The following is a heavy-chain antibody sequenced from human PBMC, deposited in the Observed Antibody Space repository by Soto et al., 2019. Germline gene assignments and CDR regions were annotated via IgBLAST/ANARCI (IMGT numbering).Heavy chain of an antibody. D-gene: IGHD2-15*01. J-gene: IGHJ4*02. CDR2: INPNSGGT. V-gene: IGHV1-2*04. CDR1: GYTFTGYY. CDR3: ARDPRYCSGGSCYSRHFDY. Sequence: ASVKVSCKASGYTFTGYYMHWVRQAPGQGLEWMGWINPNSGGTSYVQKFQGWVTMTRDTSISTAYIELSRLRSDDTAVYYCARDPRYCSGGSCYSRHFDYWGQGTLVTVSS.